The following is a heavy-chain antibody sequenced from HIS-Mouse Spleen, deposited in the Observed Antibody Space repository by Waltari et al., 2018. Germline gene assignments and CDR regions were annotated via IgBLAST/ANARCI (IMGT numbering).Heavy chain of an antibody. Sequence: QLQLQESGPGLVKPSETLSLTCTVSGVSISSSIYYWAWIRQPPGKGLEWIGSIYYSGRTYYNPSLKSRVTISVDTSKNQFSLKLSSVTAADTAVYYCAREIPYSSSWYDWYFDLWGRGTLVTVSS. V-gene: IGHV4-39*07. J-gene: IGHJ2*01. D-gene: IGHD6-13*01. CDR1: GVSISSSIYY. CDR2: IYYSGRT. CDR3: AREIPYSSSWYDWYFDL.